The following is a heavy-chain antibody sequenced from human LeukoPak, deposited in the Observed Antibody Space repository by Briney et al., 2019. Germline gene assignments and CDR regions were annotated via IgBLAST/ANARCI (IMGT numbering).Heavy chain of an antibody. CDR2: INHSGST. D-gene: IGHD3-22*01. V-gene: IGHV4-34*01. CDR1: GGSISSYY. J-gene: IGHJ4*02. CDR3: ARHRYDSSGYEDY. Sequence: SETLSLTCTVSGGSISSYYWSWIRQPPGKGLEWIGEINHSGSTNYNPSLKSRVTISVDTSKNQFSLKLSSVTAADTAVYYCARHRYDSSGYEDYWGQGTLVTVSS.